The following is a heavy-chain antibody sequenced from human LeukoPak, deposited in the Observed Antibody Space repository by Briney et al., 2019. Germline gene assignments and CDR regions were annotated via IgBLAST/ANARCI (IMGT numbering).Heavy chain of an antibody. Sequence: QPGGSLRLSCAASGFTFSSYAVSWVRQAPGKGLEWVSAISGSGGSTYYADSVKGRFTISRDNSKNTLYLQMNSLRAEDTAVYYCAKGPTMIVVVEHRRAFDIWGQGTMVTVSS. V-gene: IGHV3-23*01. D-gene: IGHD3-22*01. J-gene: IGHJ3*02. CDR2: ISGSGGST. CDR3: AKGPTMIVVVEHRRAFDI. CDR1: GFTFSSYA.